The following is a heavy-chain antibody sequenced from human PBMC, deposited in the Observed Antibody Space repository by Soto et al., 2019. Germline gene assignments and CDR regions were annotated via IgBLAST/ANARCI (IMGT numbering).Heavy chain of an antibody. D-gene: IGHD2-15*01. CDR2: ISGSGGST. V-gene: IGHV3-23*01. J-gene: IGHJ4*02. Sequence: EVQLLESGGGLVQPGGSLRLSCAASGFTFSSYAMSWVRQAPGKGLEWVSAISGSGGSTYYADSVKGRFTISRDNSKNTPYLQMNSLRAEDTAVYYCAKDPPHGYCSCGSCPGYWGQGTLVTVSS. CDR3: AKDPPHGYCSCGSCPGY. CDR1: GFTFSSYA.